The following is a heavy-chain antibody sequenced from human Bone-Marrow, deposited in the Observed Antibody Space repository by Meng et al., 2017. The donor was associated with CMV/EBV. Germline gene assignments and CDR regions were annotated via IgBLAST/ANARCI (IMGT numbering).Heavy chain of an antibody. CDR2: ISAYNGNT. Sequence: ASVKVSCKASGYTFTSYGISWVRQAPGQGLEWMGWISAYNGNTNYAQKLQGRVTISRDNSKNTLYLQMGSLRAEDMAVYYCAREEWLSVPALVDSYYYGMDVWGQGTTVTVSS. V-gene: IGHV1-18*03. CDR1: GYTFTSYG. CDR3: AREEWLSVPALVDSYYYGMDV. D-gene: IGHD3-3*01. J-gene: IGHJ6*02.